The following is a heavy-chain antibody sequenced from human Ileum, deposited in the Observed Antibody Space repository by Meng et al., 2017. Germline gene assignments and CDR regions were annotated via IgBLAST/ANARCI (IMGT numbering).Heavy chain of an antibody. CDR1: GGSISSGDYY. D-gene: IGHD2-8*01. Sequence: QVQLQESGPRLMKPSHPLSLTCPHSGGSISSGDYYWSWVRQSPGKGPEWIGYIYSNGNTYSNPSLRGRLMISIDTSKNQFSLKLSSVTAADTAVYYCARAPKYCTNAVCSRPLDSWGQGTLVTVSS. V-gene: IGHV4-30-4*01. J-gene: IGHJ4*02. CDR2: IYSNGNT. CDR3: ARAPKYCTNAVCSRPLDS.